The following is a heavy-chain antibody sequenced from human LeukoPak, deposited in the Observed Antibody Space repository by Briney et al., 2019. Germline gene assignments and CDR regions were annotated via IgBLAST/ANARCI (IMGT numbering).Heavy chain of an antibody. CDR3: ARLEQQLVFDY. Sequence: TSETLSLTCTVSGGSISSSSYYWGWIRQPPGKGLEWFGSIYYSGSTHYNPSLKSRVTISVDTSKNQFSLKLSSVTAADTAVYYCARLEQQLVFDYWGQGTLVTVSS. D-gene: IGHD6-13*01. CDR1: GGSISSSSYY. J-gene: IGHJ4*02. V-gene: IGHV4-39*01. CDR2: IYYSGST.